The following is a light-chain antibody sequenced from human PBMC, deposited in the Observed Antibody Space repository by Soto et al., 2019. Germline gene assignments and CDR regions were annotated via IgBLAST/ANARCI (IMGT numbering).Light chain of an antibody. Sequence: DIQMTQSPSTLSASVGDRVTITCRASQTISSWLAWYQQKPGKAPDLLIYDASSLQDGVPSRFSGRGSGTEFTLTISSLQPYDFAAYFCQQYITFPYTFGQGTKLEIK. J-gene: IGKJ2*01. CDR2: DAS. V-gene: IGKV1-5*01. CDR3: QQYITFPYT. CDR1: QTISSW.